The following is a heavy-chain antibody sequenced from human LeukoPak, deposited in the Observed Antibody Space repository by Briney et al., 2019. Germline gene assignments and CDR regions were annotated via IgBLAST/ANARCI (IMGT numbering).Heavy chain of an antibody. D-gene: IGHD3-10*01. CDR3: ARAPGTYYYGSGSFDY. Sequence: SETLSLTCTVSGGSVSSGSYYWSWIRRPPGKGLEWIGYISDSGSTKYNPSLKSRVTISVDTFKNQFSLKLSSVTAADTAVYYCARAPGTYYYGSGSFDYWGQGTLVTVSS. J-gene: IGHJ4*02. V-gene: IGHV4-61*01. CDR1: GGSVSSGSYY. CDR2: ISDSGST.